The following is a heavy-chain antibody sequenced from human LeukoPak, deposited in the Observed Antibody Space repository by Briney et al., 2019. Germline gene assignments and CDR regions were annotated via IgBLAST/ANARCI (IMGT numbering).Heavy chain of an antibody. V-gene: IGHV3-7*01. J-gene: IGHJ4*02. Sequence: GGSLRLSCAASGFTFSSYWMSWVRQAPGKRLEWVAAIHQHGSERYYVDSVMGRFTISRDDSKNSLYLQMNSLRAEDTAVYYCAREDFYDTYGSFDSWGQGTLVTVSS. CDR1: GFTFSSYW. CDR2: IHQHGSER. CDR3: AREDFYDTYGSFDS. D-gene: IGHD3-22*01.